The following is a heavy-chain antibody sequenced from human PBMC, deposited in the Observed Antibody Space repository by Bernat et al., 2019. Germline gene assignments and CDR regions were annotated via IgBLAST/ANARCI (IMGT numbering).Heavy chain of an antibody. Sequence: QVQLVESGGGVVQPGRSLRLSCTASGFTFSNYGLHWVRQAPGKGLEWVAIISYDGSYTYYADSVKGRFAISRDNSNDRLYLQMNSLRTEDTATYYCAKDPGDYEPPIIAPDFWGQGTLVTVSS. J-gene: IGHJ4*02. CDR3: AKDPGDYEPPIIAPDF. CDR2: ISYDGSYT. CDR1: GFTFSNYG. V-gene: IGHV3-30*13. D-gene: IGHD4-17*01.